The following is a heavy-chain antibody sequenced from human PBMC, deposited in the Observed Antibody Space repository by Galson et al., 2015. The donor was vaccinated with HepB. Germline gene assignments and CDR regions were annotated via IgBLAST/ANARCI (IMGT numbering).Heavy chain of an antibody. CDR1: GFTFSSYG. D-gene: IGHD3-10*01. V-gene: IGHV3-33*06. J-gene: IGHJ6*02. CDR3: AKDLQELLWFGELLHTYYYYGMDV. CDR2: IWYDGSNK. Sequence: SLRLSCAASGFTFSSYGMHWVRQAPGKGLEWVAVIWYDGSNKYYADSVKGRFTISRDNSKNTLYLQMNSLRAEDTAVYYCAKDLQELLWFGELLHTYYYYGMDVWGQGTTVTVSS.